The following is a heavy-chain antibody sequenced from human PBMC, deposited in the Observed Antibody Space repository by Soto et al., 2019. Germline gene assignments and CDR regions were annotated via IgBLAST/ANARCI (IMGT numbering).Heavy chain of an antibody. D-gene: IGHD2-2*01. V-gene: IGHV4-59*01. CDR1: GGSISGYF. Sequence: SETLSLTCTVSGGSISGYFWSWIRQPPGKGLECIGYLSDSGSTDYTPSLNSRVTISVDTSKNQFSLQLSSVTAADTAVYYCARKEYGDGLDVWGQGTTVTVSS. J-gene: IGHJ6*02. CDR2: LSDSGST. CDR3: ARKEYGDGLDV.